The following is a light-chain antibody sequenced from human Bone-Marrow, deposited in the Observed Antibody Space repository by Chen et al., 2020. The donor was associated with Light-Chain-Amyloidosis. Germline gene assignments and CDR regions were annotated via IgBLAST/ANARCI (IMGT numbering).Light chain of an antibody. CDR3: QAWDSSTVI. J-gene: IGLJ2*01. V-gene: IGLV3-1*01. Sequence: SYELTQPPSVSVSPGQTASITCSGDKLGDRYTYWYQLKSGQSPVLVIYEDKKRPSGIPVRFSGSNSGNTATLTISGTQPMDEADYYCQAWDSSTVIFGGGTKLTVL. CDR1: KLGDRY. CDR2: EDK.